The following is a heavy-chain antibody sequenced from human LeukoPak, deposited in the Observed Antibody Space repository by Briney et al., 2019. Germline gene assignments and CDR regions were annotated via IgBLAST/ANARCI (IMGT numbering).Heavy chain of an antibody. J-gene: IGHJ4*02. CDR3: ARDHAHCSSTSCYDGGY. CDR1: GGSISSSNW. D-gene: IGHD2-2*01. V-gene: IGHV4-4*02. Sequence: SETLSLTCAVSGGSISSSNWWSCVRQPPGKGLEWIGEIYHSGSTNYNPSLKSRVTISVDKSKNQFSLKLSSVTAADTAVYYCARDHAHCSSTSCYDGGYWGQGTLVTVSS. CDR2: IYHSGST.